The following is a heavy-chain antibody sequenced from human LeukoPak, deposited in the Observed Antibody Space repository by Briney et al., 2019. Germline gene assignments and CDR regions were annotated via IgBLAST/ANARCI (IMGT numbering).Heavy chain of an antibody. CDR2: IYYSGST. CDR1: GGSISSYY. D-gene: IGHD3-22*01. V-gene: IGHV4-59*01. Sequence: PSETLFLTSPVSGGSISSYYWSWIRPPPGKGLEWIGYIYYSGSTNYNPSLKSRVTISVDTSKNQFSLKLSSVTAADTAVYYCARGSDSSGYYFRAEYFQHWGQGTLVTVSS. CDR3: ARGSDSSGYYFRAEYFQH. J-gene: IGHJ1*01.